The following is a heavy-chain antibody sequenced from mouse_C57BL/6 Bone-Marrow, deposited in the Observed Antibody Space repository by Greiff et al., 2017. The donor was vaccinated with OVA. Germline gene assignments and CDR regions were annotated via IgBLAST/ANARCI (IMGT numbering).Heavy chain of an antibody. CDR1: GYTFTSYW. CDR3: ARNGVAAMDY. V-gene: IGHV1-55*01. Sequence: VQVQQPGAELVKPGASVKMYCKASGYTFTSYWITWVKQRPGQGLEWIGDIYPGSGSTNYNEKFKSKATLTVDTSSSTAYMQLSSLTSEDSAVYYCARNGVAAMDYWCQGTSVTVSS. CDR2: IYPGSGST. J-gene: IGHJ4*01. D-gene: IGHD1-1*02.